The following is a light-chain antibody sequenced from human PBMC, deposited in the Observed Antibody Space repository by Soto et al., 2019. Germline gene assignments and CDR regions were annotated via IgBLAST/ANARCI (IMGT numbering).Light chain of an antibody. CDR1: SSDIGGYKY. CDR2: EVT. Sequence: QSVLTQPPSASGSLGQSVTISCTGTSSDIGGYKYVSWYQQHPGKAPKLMIYEVTKRPSGVPDRFSASKSGNTASLTVSGLQAEDEADYYCSSYAGSNHLIFGTGTKVTVL. CDR3: SSYAGSNHLI. J-gene: IGLJ1*01. V-gene: IGLV2-8*01.